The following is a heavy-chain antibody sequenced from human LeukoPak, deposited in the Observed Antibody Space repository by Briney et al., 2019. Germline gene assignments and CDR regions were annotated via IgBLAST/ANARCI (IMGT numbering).Heavy chain of an antibody. V-gene: IGHV1-2*02. CDR2: INPNSGGT. Sequence: WASVKVSCKASGYTFTGYYMHWVRQAPGQGLEWMGWINPNSGGTNYAQKFQGRVTMTRDTSISTANMELSRLRSDDTAVYYCARDGQYQLIYTNYYYMDVWGKGTTVTVSS. CDR1: GYTFTGYY. D-gene: IGHD2-2*02. J-gene: IGHJ6*03. CDR3: ARDGQYQLIYTNYYYMDV.